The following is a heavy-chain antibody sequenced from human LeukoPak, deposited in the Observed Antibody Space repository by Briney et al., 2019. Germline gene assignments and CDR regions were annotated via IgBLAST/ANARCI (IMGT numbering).Heavy chain of an antibody. D-gene: IGHD3-22*01. Sequence: PSETLSLTCAVYGGSFSGYYWSWIRQPPGKGLEWIGEINHSGSTNYNPSLKSRVTISVDTSKNQFSLKLSSVTAADTAVYYCARQALRMDSSGYYYDAFDIWGQGTMVTVSS. CDR2: INHSGST. CDR1: GGSFSGYY. J-gene: IGHJ3*02. CDR3: ARQALRMDSSGYYYDAFDI. V-gene: IGHV4-34*01.